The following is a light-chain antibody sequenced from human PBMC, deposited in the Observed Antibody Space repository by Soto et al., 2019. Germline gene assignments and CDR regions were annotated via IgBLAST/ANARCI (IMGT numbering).Light chain of an antibody. CDR3: QQYGSSPQT. CDR2: GAS. J-gene: IGKJ3*01. V-gene: IGKV3-20*01. CDR1: QSVSNS. Sequence: EMVLTQSPATLSLSPGERVTLSCRASQSVSNSLVWYQQKAGQAPRLLLYGASNRATGIPDRFSGSGSGTDFTLTISRLEPEDFAVYYCQQYGSSPQTFGPGTKVDI.